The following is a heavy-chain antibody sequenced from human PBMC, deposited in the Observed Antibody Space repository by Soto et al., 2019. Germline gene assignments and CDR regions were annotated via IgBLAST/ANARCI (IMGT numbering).Heavy chain of an antibody. Sequence: SETLSLTCTVSGGSISSSSYYWGWIRQPPGKGLDLIGSIYYSGSTYYNPSLKSRVTISVDTSKNQFSLKLSSVTVADTAVYYFARTNRLRLRGYYYYYFMDVWGQATTVT. J-gene: IGHJ6*02. CDR2: IYYSGST. CDR1: GGSISSSSYY. CDR3: ARTNRLRLRGYYYYYFMDV. V-gene: IGHV4-39*01. D-gene: IGHD5-12*01.